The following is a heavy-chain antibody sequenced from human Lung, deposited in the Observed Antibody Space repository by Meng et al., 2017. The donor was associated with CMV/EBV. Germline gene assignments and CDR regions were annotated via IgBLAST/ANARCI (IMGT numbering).Heavy chain of an antibody. CDR2: IPHRGSS. Sequence: RGSGPGLGKPSESRSTTCAVPGDSITNHHWWAWVRQPPGKGLEWIGEIPHRGSSAYNPSLKSRVSMSIDKSKNQFSLTPTSVTAADTAVYHCLRRSGGSVWGQGTLVTVSS. CDR1: GDSITNHHW. CDR3: LRRSGGSV. D-gene: IGHD3-10*01. J-gene: IGHJ1*01. V-gene: IGHV4-4*02.